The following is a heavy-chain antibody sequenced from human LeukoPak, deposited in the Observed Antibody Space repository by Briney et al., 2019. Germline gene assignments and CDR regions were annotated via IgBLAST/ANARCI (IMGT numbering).Heavy chain of an antibody. Sequence: PGGSLRLSCAAFGFPFSSYAMSWVRQAPGKGLEWVSGISASGSSTYFADSVKGRSTISRANSGDPLALQMNSLRAEDTAVYYCARDLGETGVYGMDVWGQGTTVTVSS. D-gene: IGHD4-17*01. CDR3: ARDLGETGVYGMDV. CDR2: ISASGSST. CDR1: GFPFSSYA. V-gene: IGHV3-23*01. J-gene: IGHJ6*02.